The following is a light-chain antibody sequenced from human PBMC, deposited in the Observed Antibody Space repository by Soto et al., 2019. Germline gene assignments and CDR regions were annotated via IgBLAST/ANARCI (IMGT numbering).Light chain of an antibody. V-gene: IGKV3-15*01. CDR1: QSVSSN. CDR3: QQYSNWPPIT. J-gene: IGKJ5*01. Sequence: VYEGETPTLPCRASQSVSSNLAWYQQKPGQAPRLLIYGASTRATGIPARFSGSGSGTEFTLTISSLQSEDFAVYYCQQYSNWPPITFGQGTRLEIK. CDR2: GAS.